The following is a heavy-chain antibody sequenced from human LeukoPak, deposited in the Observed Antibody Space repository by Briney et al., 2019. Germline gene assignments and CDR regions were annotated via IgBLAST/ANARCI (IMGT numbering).Heavy chain of an antibody. CDR1: GFTFSSYS. V-gene: IGHV3-48*01. Sequence: PGGSLRLSCAASGFTFSSYSMNWVRQAPGKGLEWVSYISSSSSTIYYADSVKGRFTISRDNAKNSLYLQMNSLRAEDTAVYYCARARLAAAGTSVVGIWGQGTMVTVSS. J-gene: IGHJ3*02. D-gene: IGHD6-13*01. CDR2: ISSSSSTI. CDR3: ARARLAAAGTSVVGI.